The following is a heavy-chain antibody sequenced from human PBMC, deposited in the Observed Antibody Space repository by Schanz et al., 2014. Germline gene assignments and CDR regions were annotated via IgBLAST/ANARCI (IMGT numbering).Heavy chain of an antibody. V-gene: IGHV3-21*02. CDR3: ARANYRRKINFDY. CDR1: GFTFITYT. J-gene: IGHJ4*02. D-gene: IGHD3-10*01. Sequence: EVLLVESGGGLVKPGGSLRLSCEASGFTFITYTMNWVRQAPGKGLEWVSSISSSGSYIYYADSVKGRFTMSRDNSKNAWYLQMNSLRAEDTAVYYCARANYRRKINFDYWGRGTLVTVSS. CDR2: ISSSGSYI.